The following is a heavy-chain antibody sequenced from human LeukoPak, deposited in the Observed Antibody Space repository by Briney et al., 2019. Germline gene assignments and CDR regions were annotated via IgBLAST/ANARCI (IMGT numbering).Heavy chain of an antibody. CDR3: AKVFRDGYNYPFDY. D-gene: IGHD5-24*01. Sequence: GGSLRLSCAASGFTFNGYAMNWVRQAPGKGLEWVSTIGSSGGSTYYADSVKGRFTISRDNSKNTLYLQMNSLRAEDTAVYYCAKVFRDGYNYPFDYWGQGTLVTVSS. CDR2: IGSSGGST. J-gene: IGHJ4*02. CDR1: GFTFNGYA. V-gene: IGHV3-23*01.